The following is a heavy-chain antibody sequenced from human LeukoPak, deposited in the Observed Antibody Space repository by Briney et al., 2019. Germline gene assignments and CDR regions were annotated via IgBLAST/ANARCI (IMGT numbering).Heavy chain of an antibody. CDR2: IGSSSSYI. J-gene: IGHJ4*02. CDR3: AASTKHTAMVDY. V-gene: IGHV3-21*01. CDR1: GFPFISYS. D-gene: IGHD5-18*01. Sequence: GPLSLSCAASGFPFISYSMNWVRQAPGKGLEWVSSIGSSSSYIYYADSVKGRFTISRDNAKNSLHLQMNSLRAEDTAVYYCAASTKHTAMVDYWGQGTLVTVSS.